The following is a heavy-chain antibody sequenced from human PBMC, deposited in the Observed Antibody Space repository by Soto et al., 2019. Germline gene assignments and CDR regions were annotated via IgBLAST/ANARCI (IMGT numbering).Heavy chain of an antibody. Sequence: ASVKVSCKASGYTFTGYYMHWVRQAPGQGLEWMGRINPNSGGTNYAQKFQGWVTMTRDTSISTAYMELSRLRSDDTAVYYCARGVGSYGSYFDYWGQGTLVTVSS. V-gene: IGHV1-2*04. J-gene: IGHJ4*02. CDR1: GYTFTGYY. CDR3: ARGVGSYGSYFDY. D-gene: IGHD1-26*01. CDR2: INPNSGGT.